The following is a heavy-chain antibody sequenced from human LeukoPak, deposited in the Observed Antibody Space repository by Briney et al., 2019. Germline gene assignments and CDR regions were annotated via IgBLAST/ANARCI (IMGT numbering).Heavy chain of an antibody. J-gene: IGHJ3*02. CDR1: GFTFSSYW. D-gene: IGHD2-15*01. V-gene: IGHV3-7*01. CDR3: AAVAATLSDAFDI. CDR2: IKQDGSEK. Sequence: GGSLRLSCAASGFTFSSYWMSWVRQAPGKGLEWVANIKQDGSEKYYVDSVKGRFTISRDNAKNSLYLQMNSLRAEDTAVYYCAAVAATLSDAFDIWGQGTMVTVSS.